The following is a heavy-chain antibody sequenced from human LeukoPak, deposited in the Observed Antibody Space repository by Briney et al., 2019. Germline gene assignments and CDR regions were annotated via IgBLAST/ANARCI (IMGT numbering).Heavy chain of an antibody. CDR1: GFTFSSYW. CDR2: IKQDGSEK. V-gene: IGHV3-7*01. D-gene: IGHD3-9*01. Sequence: GGPLRLSCAASGFTFSSYWMSWVRQAPGKGLEWVANIKQDGSEKYYVDSVKGRFTISRDIAKNSLYLQMNSLRAEDTAVYYCARVSGYRATFDYWGQGTLVTVSS. J-gene: IGHJ4*02. CDR3: ARVSGYRATFDY.